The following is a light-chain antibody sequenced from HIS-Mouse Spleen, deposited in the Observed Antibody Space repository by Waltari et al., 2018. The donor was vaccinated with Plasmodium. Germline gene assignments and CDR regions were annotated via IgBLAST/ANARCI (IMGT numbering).Light chain of an antibody. CDR2: QDS. J-gene: IGLJ2*01. CDR3: QAWDSSTVV. CDR1: KLGDKY. Sequence: SYELTQPPSVSVSPGQTASITCSGDKLGDKYACWYQQKPGPSPVLVIYQDSKRPSGILERFSGSNSGNTATLTISGTQAMDEADYYGQAWDSSTVVFGGGTKLTVL. V-gene: IGLV3-1*01.